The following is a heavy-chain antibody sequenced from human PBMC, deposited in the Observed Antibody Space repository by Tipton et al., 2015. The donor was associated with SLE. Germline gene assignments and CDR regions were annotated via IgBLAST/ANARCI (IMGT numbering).Heavy chain of an antibody. CDR1: GGSISNHY. Sequence: TLSLTCTVFGGSISNHYWTWIRQPPGKGLEWIGSIYHSGSTYYNPSLKSRVTISVDTSKNQFSLKLSSVTAADTAVYYCARAMVRGVRVFDYWGQGTLVTVSS. CDR2: IYHSGST. CDR3: ARAMVRGVRVFDY. J-gene: IGHJ4*02. D-gene: IGHD3-10*01. V-gene: IGHV4-59*11.